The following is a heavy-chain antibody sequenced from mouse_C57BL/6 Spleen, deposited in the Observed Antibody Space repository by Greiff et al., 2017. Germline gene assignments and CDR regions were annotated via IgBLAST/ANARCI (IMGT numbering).Heavy chain of an antibody. V-gene: IGHV1-59*01. Sequence: QVQLQQPGAELVRPGTSVKLSCKASGYTFTSYWMHWVKQRPGQGLEWIGVIDPSDSYTNYNQKFKGKATLTVDTSSSTAYMQLSSLTSEASAVYYCAQTAQALDYWGQGTTLTVSS. CDR1: GYTFTSYW. CDR2: IDPSDSYT. D-gene: IGHD3-2*02. J-gene: IGHJ2*01. CDR3: AQTAQALDY.